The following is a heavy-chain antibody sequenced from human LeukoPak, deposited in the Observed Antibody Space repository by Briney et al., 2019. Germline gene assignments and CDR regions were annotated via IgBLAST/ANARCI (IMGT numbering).Heavy chain of an antibody. Sequence: ASVKVSCKASGYPFTGYYMHWVRQAPGQGLEWMGWINPDSGGSHYAQEFQGRVTMTRDTSISTAYMELSRLRSDDTAVYYCARELLGATWYGMDVWGQGTTVTVSS. CDR2: INPDSGGS. CDR1: GYPFTGYY. V-gene: IGHV1-2*02. D-gene: IGHD1-26*01. CDR3: ARELLGATWYGMDV. J-gene: IGHJ6*02.